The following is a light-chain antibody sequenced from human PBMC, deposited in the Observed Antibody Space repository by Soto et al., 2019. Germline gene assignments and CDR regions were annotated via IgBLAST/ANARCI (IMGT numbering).Light chain of an antibody. CDR3: QQCGSFPET. V-gene: IGKV3-20*01. Sequence: ETVLTQSPGTLSLSPGERATLFCRASQTVNGNSLGWYQQKPGQAPRLLIYDKSSRATGIQDRFSGSGSGTDFTLTISRLEPEAFADYNCQQCGSFPETFGQGTRMDIK. CDR2: DKS. CDR1: QTVNGNS. J-gene: IGKJ1*01.